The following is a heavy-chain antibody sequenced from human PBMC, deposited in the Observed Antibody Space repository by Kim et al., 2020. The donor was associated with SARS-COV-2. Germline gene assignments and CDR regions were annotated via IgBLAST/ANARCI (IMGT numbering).Heavy chain of an antibody. CDR1: GGSISSYY. J-gene: IGHJ5*02. CDR3: ARGAVLRYFDWSNWFDP. V-gene: IGHV4-59*01. D-gene: IGHD3-9*01. CDR2: IYYSGST. Sequence: SETLSLTCTVSGGSISSYYWSWIRQPPGKGLEWIGYIYYSGSTNYNPSLKSRVTISVDTSKNQFSLKLSSVTAADTAVYYCARGAVLRYFDWSNWFDPWGQGTLVTVSS.